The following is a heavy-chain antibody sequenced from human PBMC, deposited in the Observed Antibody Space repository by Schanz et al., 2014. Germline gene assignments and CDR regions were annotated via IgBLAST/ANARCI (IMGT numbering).Heavy chain of an antibody. Sequence: EVQLLESGGGLVQPGGSLRLSCAASGFTFSSYAMSWVRQAPGKGLEWVSALSGSGGSTYYADSVEGRFTISRDNSKNTLYLQMNTLRAEDTAVYYCARDRGYCSGGSCLAFDYWGQGTLVTVSS. CDR2: LSGSGGST. CDR1: GFTFSSYA. V-gene: IGHV3-23*01. D-gene: IGHD2-15*01. CDR3: ARDRGYCSGGSCLAFDY. J-gene: IGHJ4*02.